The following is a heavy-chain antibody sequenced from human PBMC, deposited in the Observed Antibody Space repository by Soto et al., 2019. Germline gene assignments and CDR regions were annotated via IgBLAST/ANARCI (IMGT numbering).Heavy chain of an antibody. CDR1: GGTFSSYA. CDR3: ARGRWIAARSAYYYGMDV. CDR2: IIPIFGTA. V-gene: IGHV1-69*13. Sequence: SVKVSCKASGGTFSSYAISWVRQAPGQGLEWMGGIIPIFGTANYAQKFQGRVTITADESTSTAYMELSSLRSEDTAVYYCARGRWIAARSAYYYGMDVWGQGTTVTVSS. J-gene: IGHJ6*02. D-gene: IGHD6-6*01.